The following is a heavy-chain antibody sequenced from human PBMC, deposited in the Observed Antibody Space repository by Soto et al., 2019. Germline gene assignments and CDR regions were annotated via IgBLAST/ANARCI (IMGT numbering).Heavy chain of an antibody. Sequence: SETLSLTCTVSGGSISSYYWSWIRQPPGKGLEWIGYIYYSGSTNYNPSLKSRVTISVDTSKNQFSLKLSPVTAADTAVYYCARLDRYCSGGSCYFLDYWGQGTLVTVSS. CDR1: GGSISSYY. J-gene: IGHJ4*02. V-gene: IGHV4-59*08. CDR3: ARLDRYCSGGSCYFLDY. D-gene: IGHD2-15*01. CDR2: IYYSGST.